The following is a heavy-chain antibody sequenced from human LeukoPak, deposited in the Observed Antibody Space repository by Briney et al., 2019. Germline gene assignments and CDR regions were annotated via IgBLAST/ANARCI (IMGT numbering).Heavy chain of an antibody. D-gene: IGHD2-8*02. Sequence: ASVKVSCKASGYTFDENHIHWVRQAPGQGPEWMGWTNRKSGATDSAQQFQVRLTMTRDTSIGTASMDLSGLRLDDTGIYYCARAGDESTGHYDSLHFWGQGTMVTVSS. CDR3: ARAGDESTGHYDSLHF. V-gene: IGHV1-2*02. CDR2: TNRKSGAT. J-gene: IGHJ3*01. CDR1: GYTFDENH.